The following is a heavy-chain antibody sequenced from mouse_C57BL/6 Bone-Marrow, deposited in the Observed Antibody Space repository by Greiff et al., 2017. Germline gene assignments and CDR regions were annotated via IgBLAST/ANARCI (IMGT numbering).Heavy chain of an antibody. CDR3: ARSPFAY. Sequence: QVQLQQSGAELARPGASVKLSCKASGYTFTSYGISWVKQRTGQGLEWIGAIYPRSGNTYYNEKFKGKATLTADKSSSTAYMELRSLTAEDSAVYFCARSPFAYWGQGTLVTVSA. J-gene: IGHJ3*01. CDR2: IYPRSGNT. V-gene: IGHV1-81*01. CDR1: GYTFTSYG.